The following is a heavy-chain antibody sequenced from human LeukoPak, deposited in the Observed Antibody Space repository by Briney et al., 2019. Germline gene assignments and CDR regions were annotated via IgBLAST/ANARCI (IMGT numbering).Heavy chain of an antibody. CDR1: GFTLNNYA. J-gene: IGHJ4*02. Sequence: TGGSLRLSCAASGFTLNNYAMSWVRQAPGRGLEWVSAILGSGRSAYYADSVKGRFTISRDNSKNSLFLQMNSLRVEDTALYYCSKWGDYDVLTGYYDSDFWGQGTLVTVSA. CDR3: SKWGDYDVLTGYYDSDF. V-gene: IGHV3-23*01. D-gene: IGHD3-9*01. CDR2: ILGSGRSA.